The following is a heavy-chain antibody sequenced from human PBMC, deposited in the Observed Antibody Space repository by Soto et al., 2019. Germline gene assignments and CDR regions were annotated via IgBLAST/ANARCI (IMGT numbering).Heavy chain of an antibody. D-gene: IGHD3-3*02. CDR1: GGTFRTSA. V-gene: IGHV1-69*12. CDR3: AIDKDRQQLGGNYYYIMDV. CDR2: IMPVFPTP. Sequence: QVQLVQSGAEVKKPGSSVKVSCKTSGGTFRTSAISWVRQAPGQGLEWMGGIMPVFPTPDYAQKFQGRVTITADESTSTAYMELSSLRSEDTAVYYCAIDKDRQQLGGNYYYIMDVWGQGTTVTVSS. J-gene: IGHJ6*01.